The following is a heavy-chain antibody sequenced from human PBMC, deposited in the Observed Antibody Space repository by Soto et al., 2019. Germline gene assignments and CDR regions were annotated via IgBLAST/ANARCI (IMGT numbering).Heavy chain of an antibody. D-gene: IGHD5-12*01. CDR2: IIPIFNSA. CDR3: AREVTVASYSFDF. Sequence: SVKVSCKASGGTFNNYALSWVRQAPGQGLEWVGGIIPIFNSANYAQKFQGRVTITADDSTSTAYMELRSLRPDDTAVYYCAREVTVASYSFDFWGQGTLVTVSS. CDR1: GGTFNNYA. J-gene: IGHJ4*02. V-gene: IGHV1-69*13.